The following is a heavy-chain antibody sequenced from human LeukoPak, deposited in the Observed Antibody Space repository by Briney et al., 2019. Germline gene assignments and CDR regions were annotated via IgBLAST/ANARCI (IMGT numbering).Heavy chain of an antibody. Sequence: SETLSLTCTVSGGSISSSSYYWGWIRQPPGKGLEWIGSIYYSGSTHYNPSLKSRVTISVDTSKDQFSLKLSSVTATDTAVYYCARRPTNYGTDYWGQGTLVTVSS. D-gene: IGHD1-14*01. CDR1: GGSISSSSYY. CDR2: IYYSGST. V-gene: IGHV4-39*01. J-gene: IGHJ4*02. CDR3: ARRPTNYGTDY.